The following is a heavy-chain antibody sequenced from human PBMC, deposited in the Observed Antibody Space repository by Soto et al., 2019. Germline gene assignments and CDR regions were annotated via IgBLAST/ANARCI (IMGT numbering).Heavy chain of an antibody. CDR3: ARDMSGGTYNYYYGIDV. CDR2: IHYSGST. V-gene: IGHV4-59*12. D-gene: IGHD3-10*02. J-gene: IGHJ6*02. CDR1: GDSISSYY. Sequence: SETLSLTCTVSGDSISSYYWSWIRQPPGKGLEWIGYIHYSGSTNYNPSLKSRVTISVDTSKNQFSLRLSSVTAADTAVYYCARDMSGGTYNYYYGIDVRAQRTTVTGSS.